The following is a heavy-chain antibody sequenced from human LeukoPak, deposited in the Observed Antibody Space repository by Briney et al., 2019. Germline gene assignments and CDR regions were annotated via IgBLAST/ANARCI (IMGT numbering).Heavy chain of an antibody. Sequence: PGGSLRLSCAASGLTVSNNYMSWVRQAPGKGLEWVSVIYLGGGTNSADSVKGRFTISRDNSKNTLYLQMNSLRVEDTAVYYCARGADWGQGTLVTVSS. CDR3: ARGAD. V-gene: IGHV3-53*01. CDR1: GLTVSNNY. J-gene: IGHJ4*02. CDR2: IYLGGGT.